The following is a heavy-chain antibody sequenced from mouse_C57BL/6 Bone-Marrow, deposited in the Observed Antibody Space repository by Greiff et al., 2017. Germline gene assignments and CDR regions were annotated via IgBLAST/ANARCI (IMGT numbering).Heavy chain of an antibody. D-gene: IGHD2-10*02. CDR2: IDPGDGET. CDR1: GFNIKGYY. CDR3: SRSVWYPDF. V-gene: IGHV14-2*01. J-gene: IGHJ2*01. Sequence: VQLQQSGAELVKPGASVKLSCTASGFNIKGYYMHWVKQRTEQGLEWIGRIDPGDGETNYATKFQGKATITADTSPNTAYLQLSSLTSEDTAVYYCSRSVWYPDFWGRGTALTVTS.